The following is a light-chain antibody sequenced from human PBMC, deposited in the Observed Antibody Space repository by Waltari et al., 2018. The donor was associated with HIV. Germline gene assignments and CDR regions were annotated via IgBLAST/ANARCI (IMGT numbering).Light chain of an antibody. CDR2: EDN. Sequence: SYELTQPPSVSVSPGQTARITCSGDALPRKYAFWYQQKSGQAPVLVIYEDNRRPSGIPERFAGSSSGTMATLTISGAQCEDEGDYYCYSTDDSGNPLAVFGGGTQLTVL. V-gene: IGLV3-10*01. J-gene: IGLJ7*01. CDR1: ALPRKY. CDR3: YSTDDSGNPLAV.